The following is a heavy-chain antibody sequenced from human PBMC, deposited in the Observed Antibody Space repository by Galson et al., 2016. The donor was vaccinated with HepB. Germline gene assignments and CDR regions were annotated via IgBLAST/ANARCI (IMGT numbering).Heavy chain of an antibody. CDR2: IYYSGRT. V-gene: IGHV4-39*01. D-gene: IGHD4/OR15-4a*01. Sequence: ETLSLTCTVSGGSIDNSNHYWGWIRQPPGMGLEWIGSIYYSGRTNYRSSLKSRVSISVDTSKNEFSLRLTSVTAADTALYYCARHYEYGDYLDSWGQGTLVTVSS. J-gene: IGHJ4*02. CDR1: GGSIDNSNHY. CDR3: ARHYEYGDYLDS.